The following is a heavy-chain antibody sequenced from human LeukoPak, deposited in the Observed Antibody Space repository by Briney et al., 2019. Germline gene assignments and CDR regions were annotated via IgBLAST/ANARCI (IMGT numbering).Heavy chain of an antibody. Sequence: SETLSLTCTVSGGSISSYYWSWIRQPPGKGLEWIGYIYYSGSTNYNPSLKSRVTISVDTSKNQFSLKLSSVTAADTAVYYRARRGVYGAYDAFDIWGQGTMVTVSS. D-gene: IGHD4-17*01. CDR1: GGSISSYY. CDR3: ARRGVYGAYDAFDI. J-gene: IGHJ3*02. V-gene: IGHV4-59*01. CDR2: IYYSGST.